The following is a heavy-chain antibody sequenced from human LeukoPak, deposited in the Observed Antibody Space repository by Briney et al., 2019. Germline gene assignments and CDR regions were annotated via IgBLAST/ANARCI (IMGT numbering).Heavy chain of an antibody. CDR1: GGSISSYY. V-gene: IGHV4-59*01. CDR3: ARVGGDCHPLCYGMDV. J-gene: IGHJ6*02. CDR2: IYYSGST. Sequence: SETLSLTCTVSGGSISSYYWSWIRQPPGKGLEWIGYIYYSGSTNYNPSLKSRVTISVDTSKNQFSLKLSSVTAADTAVYYCARVGGDCHPLCYGMDVWGQGTTVTVSS. D-gene: IGHD2-21*02.